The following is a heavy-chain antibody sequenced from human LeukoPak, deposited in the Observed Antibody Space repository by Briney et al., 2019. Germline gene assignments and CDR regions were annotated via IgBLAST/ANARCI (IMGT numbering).Heavy chain of an antibody. Sequence: KTSETLTLTCNVSGGSIATNFYWTWIRQRPATGLEWIGCIYFSGPTYYNPSLKSRLTLSLDSSRNQFSLHLESVTAADSAVYFCVRDHDRNGYFDYWGQGILVTVSS. CDR2: IYFSGPT. CDR3: VRDHDRNGYFDY. D-gene: IGHD1-1*01. V-gene: IGHV4-31*03. CDR1: GGSIATNFY. J-gene: IGHJ4*02.